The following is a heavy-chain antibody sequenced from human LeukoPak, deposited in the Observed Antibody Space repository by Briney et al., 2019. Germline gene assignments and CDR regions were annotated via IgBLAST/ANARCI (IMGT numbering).Heavy chain of an antibody. CDR3: AKPSLYYYDTSGYYRYWYFDL. CDR1: GYTFTGYY. D-gene: IGHD3-22*01. J-gene: IGHJ2*01. Sequence: ASVKVSCKASGYTFTGYYMHWVRQAPGQGLEWMGWINPNSGGTNYAQKFQGRVTMTRDTSISTAYMELSSLRSEDTAVYYCAKPSLYYYDTSGYYRYWYFDLWGRGTLVTVS. CDR2: INPNSGGT. V-gene: IGHV1-2*02.